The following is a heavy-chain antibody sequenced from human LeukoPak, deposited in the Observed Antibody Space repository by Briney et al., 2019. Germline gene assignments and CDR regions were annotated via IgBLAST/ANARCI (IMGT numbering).Heavy chain of an antibody. J-gene: IGHJ4*02. V-gene: IGHV3-11*04. CDR2: ISGSGRTR. CDR1: EFTVSANY. Sequence: GGSLRLSCVASEFTVSANYMSWVRQAPGKGLEWVSYISGSGRTRYYADSVKGRFTMSRDNAENSLYLQMNSLRAEDTAVYYCAVIGVAGSFDYWGQGTLVTVSS. CDR3: AVIGVAGSFDY. D-gene: IGHD6-19*01.